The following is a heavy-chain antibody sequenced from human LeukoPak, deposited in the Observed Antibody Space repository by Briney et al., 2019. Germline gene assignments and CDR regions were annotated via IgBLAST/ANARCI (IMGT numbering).Heavy chain of an antibody. V-gene: IGHV4-34*01. J-gene: IGHJ5*02. D-gene: IGHD4-17*01. CDR2: INHSGST. CDR1: GGSFSGYY. Sequence: SETLSLTCAVYGGSFSGYYWSWLRQPPGKGLEWIGEINHSGSTNYNPSLKSRVTISVDTSKNQFSLKLSSVTAADTAVYYCARGRRYGDRSRRFWFDPWGQGTLVTVSS. CDR3: ARGRRYGDRSRRFWFDP.